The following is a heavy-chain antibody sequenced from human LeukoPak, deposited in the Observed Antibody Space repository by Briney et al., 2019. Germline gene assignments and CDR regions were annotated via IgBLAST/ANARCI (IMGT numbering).Heavy chain of an antibody. CDR1: GGSVTTTSY. CDR2: IYHSGST. J-gene: IGHJ3*02. V-gene: IGHV4-39*07. CDR3: ARVIIVVVTAHRDAFDI. D-gene: IGHD2-21*02. Sequence: SETLSLTCSVSGGSVTTTSYHWAWVRQPPGKGLEWIGEIYHSGSTNYNPSLKSRVTISVDKSKNQFSLKLSSVTAADTAVYYCARVIIVVVTAHRDAFDIWGQGTMVTVSS.